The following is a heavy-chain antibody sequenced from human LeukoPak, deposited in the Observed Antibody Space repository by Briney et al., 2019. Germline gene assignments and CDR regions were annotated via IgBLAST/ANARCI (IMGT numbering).Heavy chain of an antibody. CDR2: INHSGST. Sequence: SETLSLTCTVSGYSISSGYYWGWIRQPPGKGLEWIGEINHSGSTNYNPSLKSRVTISVDTSKNQFSLKLSSVTAADTAVYYCASIPMTTVTTTSFDYWGQGTLVTVSS. CDR3: ASIPMTTVTTTSFDY. D-gene: IGHD4-17*01. V-gene: IGHV4-38-2*02. J-gene: IGHJ4*02. CDR1: GYSISSGYY.